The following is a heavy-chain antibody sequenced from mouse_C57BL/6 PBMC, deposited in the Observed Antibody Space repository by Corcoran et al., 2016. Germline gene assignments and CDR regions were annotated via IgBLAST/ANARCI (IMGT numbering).Heavy chain of an antibody. CDR3: SRGSHYYGSSYGAFDY. Sequence: EVQLQQSGPELVKPGASVKISCKASGYTFTDYYMNWVKQSHGKSLEWIGDINPNNGGTSYNQKFKGKATLTVDKSSSTAYMELRSLTSEDSAVYYCSRGSHYYGSSYGAFDYWGQGTTLTVSS. D-gene: IGHD1-1*01. CDR1: GYTFTDYY. CDR2: INPNNGGT. J-gene: IGHJ2*01. V-gene: IGHV1-26*01.